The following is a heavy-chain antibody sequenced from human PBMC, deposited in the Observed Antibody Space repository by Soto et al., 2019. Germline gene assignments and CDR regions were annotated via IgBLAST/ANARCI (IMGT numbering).Heavy chain of an antibody. CDR1: GYTFTSYG. V-gene: IGHV1-18*01. Sequence: RASVKVSCKASGYTFTSYGISWVRQAPGQGLEWMGWISAYNGNTNYAQKLQGRVTMTTDTSTSTAYMELRSLRSDDTAVYYCARDARLRYYYDSSGSLDYWGQGTLVTVSS. CDR3: ARDARLRYYYDSSGSLDY. J-gene: IGHJ4*02. CDR2: ISAYNGNT. D-gene: IGHD3-22*01.